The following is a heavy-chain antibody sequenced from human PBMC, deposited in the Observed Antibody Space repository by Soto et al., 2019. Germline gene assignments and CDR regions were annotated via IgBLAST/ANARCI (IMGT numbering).Heavy chain of an antibody. J-gene: IGHJ6*02. CDR1: GFTFSSYG. CDR2: IWYDGSNK. D-gene: IGHD3-3*01. Sequence: QVQLVESGGGVVQPGRSLRLSCAASGFTFSSYGMHWVRQAPGKGLEWVAVIWYDGSNKYYADSVKGRFTISRDNSKNTLYLQMNSLRAEDTAVYDCARDSVTIFGVVMGSGMDVWGQGTTVTVSS. V-gene: IGHV3-33*01. CDR3: ARDSVTIFGVVMGSGMDV.